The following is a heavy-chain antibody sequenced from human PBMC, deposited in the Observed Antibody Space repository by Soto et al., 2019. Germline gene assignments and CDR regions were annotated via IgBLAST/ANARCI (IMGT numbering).Heavy chain of an antibody. CDR1: GFTFSSYD. V-gene: IGHV3-13*01. CDR3: ARFVRYYDSSGYSYGPDAFDI. D-gene: IGHD3-22*01. CDR2: IGTAGDT. J-gene: IGHJ3*02. Sequence: HPGGSLRLSCAASGFTFSSYDMHWVRQATGKGLEWVSAIGTAGDTYYPGSVKGRFTISRENAKNSLYLQMNSLRAEDTAVYYCARFVRYYDSSGYSYGPDAFDIWGQGTMVTVSS.